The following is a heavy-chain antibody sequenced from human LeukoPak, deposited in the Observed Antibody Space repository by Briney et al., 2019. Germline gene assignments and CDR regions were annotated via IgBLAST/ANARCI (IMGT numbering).Heavy chain of an antibody. CDR1: GFTFSSYA. CDR3: AKDLGQIQLWSGFDY. CDR2: ISGSGGST. Sequence: GGSLRLSCAASGFTFSSYAMSWVRQAPGKGLEWVSAISGSGGSTYYADSVKGRFTISRDNSKNTLYLQMNSLRAEDTAVYYCAKDLGQIQLWSGFDYWGQGTLVTVSS. V-gene: IGHV3-23*01. D-gene: IGHD5-18*01. J-gene: IGHJ4*02.